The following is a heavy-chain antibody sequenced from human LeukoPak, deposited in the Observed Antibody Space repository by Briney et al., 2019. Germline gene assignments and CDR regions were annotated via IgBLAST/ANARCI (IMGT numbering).Heavy chain of an antibody. CDR2: TYYRSKWYN. D-gene: IGHD6-13*01. J-gene: IGHJ5*02. CDR1: GDSVSSNSAA. Sequence: SQTLSLTCAISGDSVSSNSAAWNWIRQSPSRGLEWLGRTYYRSKWYNDYAVSVKSRITINPDTSKNQFSLQLNSVTPEDTAVYYCARVSKSSSWYVGWFDPWGQGTLVTVSS. V-gene: IGHV6-1*01. CDR3: ARVSKSSSWYVGWFDP.